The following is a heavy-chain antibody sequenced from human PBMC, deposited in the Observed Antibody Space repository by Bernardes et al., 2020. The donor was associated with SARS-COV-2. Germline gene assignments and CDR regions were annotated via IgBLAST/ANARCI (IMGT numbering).Heavy chain of an antibody. V-gene: IGHV4-59*08. CDR1: GGSISSHN. CDR2: IDYRGYT. J-gene: IGHJ5*02. D-gene: IGHD3-10*01. CDR3: ARRINMGTPSPDRTNWFDP. Sequence: SETLSLTCIVSGGSISSHNWNWFRQSPGRGLLWIANIDYRGYTIYNPALASRASISVDTSKNQFSLKLSSVTATDTATYYCARRINMGTPSPDRTNWFDPWGQGTLVTVSS.